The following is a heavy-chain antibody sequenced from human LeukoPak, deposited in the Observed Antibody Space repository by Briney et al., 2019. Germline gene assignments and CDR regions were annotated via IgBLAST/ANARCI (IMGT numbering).Heavy chain of an antibody. J-gene: IGHJ6*02. CDR3: AKEGYSSSWYLVYDYYYYYGMDV. CDR2: VGGRGGST. V-gene: IGHV3-23*01. D-gene: IGHD6-13*01. Sequence: GGSLRLSCAASGFTFSSYAMSWVRQAPGKGLEWVSAVGGRGGSTYYADSVKGRFTISRDNSKNTLYLQMNSLRAEDTAVYYCAKEGYSSSWYLVYDYYYYYGMDVWGQGTTVTVSS. CDR1: GFTFSSYA.